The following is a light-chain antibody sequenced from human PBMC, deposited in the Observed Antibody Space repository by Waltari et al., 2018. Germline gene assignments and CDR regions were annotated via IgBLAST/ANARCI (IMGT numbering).Light chain of an antibody. V-gene: IGLV4-69*01. CDR2: VNSYGSY. CDR1: SGHSSNI. J-gene: IGLJ3*02. Sequence: QLVLTQSPSASASLGASVKLTCTLSSGHSSNIIAWHQQQPAKGPRYLMKVNSYGSYSKGDEIPDRCSGSSSGAERYLTISSRQSEDEADYYCQTGGHGTWVFGGGTKLTVL. CDR3: QTGGHGTWV.